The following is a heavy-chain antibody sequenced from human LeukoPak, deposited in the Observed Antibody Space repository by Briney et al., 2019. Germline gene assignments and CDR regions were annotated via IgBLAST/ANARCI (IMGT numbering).Heavy chain of an antibody. V-gene: IGHV3-11*01. J-gene: IGHJ4*02. CDR1: GFTFSD. CDR2: ISSSGSTI. CDR3: ARYYDYGDKYFDY. Sequence: GGSLRLSCAASGFTFSDMSWIRQAPGKGLEWVSYISSSGSTIYYADSVKGRFTISRDNAKNSLYLQMNSLRAEDTAVYYCARYYDYGDKYFDYWGQGTLVTVSS. D-gene: IGHD4-17*01.